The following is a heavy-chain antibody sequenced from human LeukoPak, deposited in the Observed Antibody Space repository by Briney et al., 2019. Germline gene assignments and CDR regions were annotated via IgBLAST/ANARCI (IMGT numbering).Heavy chain of an antibody. V-gene: IGHV4-59*08. CDR2: IYYSGST. J-gene: IGHJ3*02. Sequence: SETLSLTCTVSGGSISSYYWSWIRQPPGMGLEWIGYIYYSGSTNYNPSLKSRVTISVDTSKNQFSLKLSSVTAADTAVYYCARQTTVTTSAAFDIWGQGTMVTVSS. CDR1: GGSISSYY. CDR3: ARQTTVTTSAAFDI. D-gene: IGHD4-17*01.